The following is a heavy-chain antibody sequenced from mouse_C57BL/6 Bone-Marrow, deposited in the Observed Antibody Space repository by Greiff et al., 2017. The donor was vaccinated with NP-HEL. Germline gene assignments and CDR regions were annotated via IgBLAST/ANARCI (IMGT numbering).Heavy chain of an antibody. D-gene: IGHD2-4*01. CDR1: GYTFTSYW. Sequence: QVQLQQSGAELVKPGASVKLSCKASGYTFTSYWMQWVKQRPGPGLEWIGEIDPSASYTNYNQKFKGKATLTVDTSSSTAYMQLSSLTSEDSAVYYCARGRITTRVDYWGQGTTLTVSS. CDR3: ARGRITTRVDY. CDR2: IDPSASYT. J-gene: IGHJ2*01. V-gene: IGHV1-50*01.